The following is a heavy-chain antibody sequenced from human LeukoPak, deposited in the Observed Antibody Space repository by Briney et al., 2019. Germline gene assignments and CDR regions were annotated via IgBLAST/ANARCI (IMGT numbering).Heavy chain of an antibody. D-gene: IGHD3-22*01. Sequence: GGSLRLSCAASGFTFSSYWMHWVRQAPGKGLVWVSRINSDGSSASYADSVKGRFTISRDNAKNTLYLQMNSLRAEDTAVYYCASYHDSSGYLFDYWGQGTLVTVSS. V-gene: IGHV3-74*01. CDR2: INSDGSSA. CDR3: ASYHDSSGYLFDY. J-gene: IGHJ4*02. CDR1: GFTFSSYW.